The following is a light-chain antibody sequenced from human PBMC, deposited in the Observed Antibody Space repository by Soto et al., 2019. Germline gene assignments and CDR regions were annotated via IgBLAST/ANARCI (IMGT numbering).Light chain of an antibody. Sequence: QSALTQPASVSGSAGQSITISCTGTSTDVGGYIYVSWYQQRPGKAPQLMIYDVSYRPSGVSDRFSGYKSGNTASLTISGLQSEDDADYYCSSYTSSSANVVFGGGTKRTVL. CDR3: SSYTSSSANVV. CDR1: STDVGGYIY. CDR2: DVS. J-gene: IGLJ2*01. V-gene: IGLV2-14*01.